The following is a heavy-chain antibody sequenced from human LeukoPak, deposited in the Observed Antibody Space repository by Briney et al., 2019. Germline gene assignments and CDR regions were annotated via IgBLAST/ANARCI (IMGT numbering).Heavy chain of an antibody. CDR1: GGSFSGYY. D-gene: IGHD3-22*01. CDR3: AQNYYDSSGYYYFGGT. J-gene: IGHJ5*02. V-gene: IGHV4-34*01. CDR2: INHSGST. Sequence: RSSETLSLTCAVYGGSFSGYYWSWIRQPPGKGLEWIGEINHSGSTNYNPSLKSRVTISVDTSKNQFSLKLSSVTAADTAVYYCAQNYYDSSGYYYFGGTWGQGTLVTVSS.